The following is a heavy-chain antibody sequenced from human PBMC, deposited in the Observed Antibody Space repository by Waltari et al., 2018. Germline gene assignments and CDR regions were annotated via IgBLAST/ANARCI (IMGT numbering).Heavy chain of an antibody. CDR3: ATDKGDSSGYYYVGY. V-gene: IGHV1-24*01. CDR2: FEPEDGET. D-gene: IGHD3-22*01. J-gene: IGHJ4*02. Sequence: QVQLVQSGAEVKKPGASVKVSCKVSGYTLTELSMHWVRQAPGKGIEWSGGFEPEDGETIYAQKFQGRVTMTEDTSTDTAYMELSSLRSEDTAVYYCATDKGDSSGYYYVGYWGQGTLVTVSS. CDR1: GYTLTELS.